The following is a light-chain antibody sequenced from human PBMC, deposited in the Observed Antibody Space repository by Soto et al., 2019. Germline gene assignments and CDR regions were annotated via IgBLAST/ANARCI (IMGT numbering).Light chain of an antibody. V-gene: IGKV1-39*01. J-gene: IGKJ1*01. CDR2: AAF. Sequence: DIQITQSPSSLAASVGERVTIPFPASQSISGSLNWYQQKPGKAPKLLIYAAFSLQSGVPSRFSGSGSGTEFTLTISSLQSEDFAVYYCHQYNGWPRTFGQGTKVDIK. CDR1: QSISGS. CDR3: HQYNGWPRT.